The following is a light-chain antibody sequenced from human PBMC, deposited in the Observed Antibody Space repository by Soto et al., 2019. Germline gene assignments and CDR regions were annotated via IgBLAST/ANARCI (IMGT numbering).Light chain of an antibody. Sequence: EIVLTQSPRTLSLSPGERATLSCRASQSVSSSYLAWYQQKPGQAPRLLIYNTSSRATGIPDRFSGSGSGTDFTLTISRLELEDFAVYYCQQYGSSLLTFGGGTKVEIK. CDR1: QSVSSSY. CDR3: QQYGSSLLT. J-gene: IGKJ4*01. CDR2: NTS. V-gene: IGKV3-20*01.